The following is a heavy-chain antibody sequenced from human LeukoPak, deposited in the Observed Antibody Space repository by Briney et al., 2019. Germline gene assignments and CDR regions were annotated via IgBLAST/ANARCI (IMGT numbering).Heavy chain of an antibody. CDR3: ARLYSSGYYFVDY. V-gene: IGHV1-2*02. CDR2: INPNSGGT. Sequence: ASVKVSCKASGYTFTGYYMHWVRQAPGQGLEWMGWINPNSGGTNYAQKFQGRVTMTRDTSISTAYMELSRLRSDDTAVYYCARLYSSGYYFVDYWSQGTLVTVSS. J-gene: IGHJ4*02. CDR1: GYTFTGYY. D-gene: IGHD3-22*01.